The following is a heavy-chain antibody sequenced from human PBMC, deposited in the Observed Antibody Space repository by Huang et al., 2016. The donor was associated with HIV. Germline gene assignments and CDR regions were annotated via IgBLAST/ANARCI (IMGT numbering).Heavy chain of an antibody. Sequence: EVQLVESGGGLIQPGGSLRLSCAASGFTVSTNSMTWVRPAPGKGLEWVSRSYSGGTTYYADSVKGRFTISRDDSENTLYLHMTSLRAGDTAVYYCAKEGDTGAALGYWGQGTLVTVS. D-gene: IGHD2-8*02. V-gene: IGHV3-53*01. J-gene: IGHJ4*02. CDR1: GFTVSTNS. CDR2: SYSGGTT. CDR3: AKEGDTGAALGY.